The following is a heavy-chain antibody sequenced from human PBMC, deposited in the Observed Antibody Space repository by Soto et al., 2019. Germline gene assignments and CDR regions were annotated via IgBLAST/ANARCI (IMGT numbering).Heavy chain of an antibody. D-gene: IGHD2-2*01. CDR2: IIVGNGNT. CDR3: ARGSCSSNSCPTAEYNWFDP. J-gene: IGHJ5*02. V-gene: IGHV1-3*01. Sequence: ASVKVSCKASGYTFTNYAMHWVRQAPGQRLEWMGWIIVGNGNTKYSQRFEGRVTITRDTSASTAYMELSSLRSEDTAVYYCARGSCSSNSCPTAEYNWFDPWGQGTLVTVSS. CDR1: GYTFTNYA.